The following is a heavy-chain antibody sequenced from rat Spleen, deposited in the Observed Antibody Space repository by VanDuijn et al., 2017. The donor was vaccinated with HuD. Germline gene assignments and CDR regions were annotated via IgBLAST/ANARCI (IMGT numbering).Heavy chain of an antibody. Sequence: EVQLVESGGGLVQPGRSLKLSCAASGFTVSDYYMAWVRQAPTAGLEWVASISYDGSNTYYRDSVKGRFTISRDNAKSTLYLQMDSLRSEDTATYYCARHNSGYGVMDAWGQGASVTVSS. CDR2: ISYDGSNT. D-gene: IGHD4-3*01. CDR1: GFTVSDYY. V-gene: IGHV5-7*01. J-gene: IGHJ4*01. CDR3: ARHNSGYGVMDA.